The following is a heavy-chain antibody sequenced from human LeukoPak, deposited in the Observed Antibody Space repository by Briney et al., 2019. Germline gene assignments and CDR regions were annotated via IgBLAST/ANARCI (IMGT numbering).Heavy chain of an antibody. D-gene: IGHD5-18*01. J-gene: IGHJ4*02. V-gene: IGHV3-7*01. CDR3: ASLDTAHPSGVY. Sequence: PGGSLRLSCAASGFTFSSYWMSWVRQAPRKGLEWVANIKQDGSEKYYVDSVKGRFTISRDNAKKSLYLQMDSLRDEDTAVYYCASLDTAHPSGVYWGQGTLVTVSS. CDR2: IKQDGSEK. CDR1: GFTFSSYW.